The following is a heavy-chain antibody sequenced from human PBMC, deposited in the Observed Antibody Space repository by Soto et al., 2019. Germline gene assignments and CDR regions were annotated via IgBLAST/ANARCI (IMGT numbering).Heavy chain of an antibody. V-gene: IGHV1-69*02. Sequence: QVQLVQSGAEVKKPGSSVKVSCKASGGTFSSYTISWVRQAPGQGLEWMGRIIPILGIANYAQKFQGRVTITADKSTSTGYMELSSLRSEDTAVYYCFITFGGVIAYDAFDIWGQGTMVTVSS. CDR3: FITFGGVIAYDAFDI. CDR1: GGTFSSYT. J-gene: IGHJ3*02. D-gene: IGHD3-16*02. CDR2: IIPILGIA.